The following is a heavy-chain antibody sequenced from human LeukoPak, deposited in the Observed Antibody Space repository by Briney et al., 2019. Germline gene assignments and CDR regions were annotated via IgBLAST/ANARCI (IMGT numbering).Heavy chain of an antibody. CDR1: GFTFNTYA. CDR2: ISYDGGSK. J-gene: IGHJ5*02. V-gene: IGHV3-30*04. D-gene: IGHD3-10*01. CDR3: ARDANPFGSGMTLNWFDP. Sequence: PGGSLRLSCTASGFTFNTYAFHWVRQTPGKGLEWLAAISYDGGSKYYAESLEGSFTIYRDNGKNTRYLQMTSLRPDDTGIFYCARDANPFGSGMTLNWFDPWGQGTLVTVSS.